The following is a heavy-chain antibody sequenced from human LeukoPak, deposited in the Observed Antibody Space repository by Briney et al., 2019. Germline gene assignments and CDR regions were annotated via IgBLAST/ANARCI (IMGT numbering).Heavy chain of an antibody. CDR3: ARDVKGYCSGGSCYHQGIYDY. J-gene: IGHJ4*02. CDR2: ISSSGSTI. CDR1: GFTFSDYY. Sequence: GGSLRLSCAASGFTFSDYYMSWIRQAPGKGLEWVSYISSSGSTIYYADSVKGRFTISRDNAKNSLYLQMNSLRDEDTAVYYCARDVKGYCSGGSCYHQGIYDYWGQGTLVTVSS. D-gene: IGHD2-15*01. V-gene: IGHV3-11*04.